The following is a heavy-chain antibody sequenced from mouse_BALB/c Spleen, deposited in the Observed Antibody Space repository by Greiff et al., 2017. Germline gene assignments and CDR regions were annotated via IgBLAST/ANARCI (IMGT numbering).Heavy chain of an antibody. V-gene: IGHV5-9-4*01. CDR1: GFTFSSYA. Sequence: DVHLVESGGGLVKPGGSLKLSCAASGFTFSSYAMSWVRQSPEKRLEWVAEISSGGSYTYYPDTVTGRFTISRDNAKNTLYLEMSSLRSEDTAMYYCAREGKLGRGFAYWGQGTLVTVSA. J-gene: IGHJ3*01. CDR2: ISSGGSYT. CDR3: AREGKLGRGFAY. D-gene: IGHD4-1*01.